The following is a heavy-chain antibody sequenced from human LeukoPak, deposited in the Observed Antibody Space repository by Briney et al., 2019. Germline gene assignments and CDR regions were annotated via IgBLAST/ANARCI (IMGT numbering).Heavy chain of an antibody. CDR1: GGSISSGGYH. J-gene: IGHJ5*02. D-gene: IGHD3-10*01. V-gene: IGHV4-31*03. CDR2: IYYSGST. CDR3: ARGIMVRGVIEYNWFDP. Sequence: SETLSLTCTVSGGSISSGGYHWSWIRQHPGKGLEWIGYIYYSGSTYYNPSLKSRVTISVDTSKNQFSLKLSSVTAADTAVYYCARGIMVRGVIEYNWFDPWGQGTLVTVSS.